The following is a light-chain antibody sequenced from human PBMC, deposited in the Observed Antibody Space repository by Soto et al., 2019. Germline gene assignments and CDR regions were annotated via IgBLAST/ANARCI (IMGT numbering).Light chain of an antibody. CDR3: LQYNNWPPETWT. CDR1: QSVSSN. J-gene: IGKJ1*01. Sequence: EIVMTQSPATLSVSPGERATLSCRASQSVSSNLAWYQHRPGQAPRLLINGASTRATGIPGRFSGSGSRTEFTLTISSLQSEDIAVYFCLQYNNWPPETWTFGPVTKVEIK. CDR2: GAS. V-gene: IGKV3-15*01.